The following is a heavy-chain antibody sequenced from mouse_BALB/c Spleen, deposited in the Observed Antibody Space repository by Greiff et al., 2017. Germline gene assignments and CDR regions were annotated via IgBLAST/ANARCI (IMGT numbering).Heavy chain of an antibody. V-gene: IGHV1S29*02. Sequence: VQLQQSGPELVKPGASVKISCKASGYTFTDYNMHWVKQSHGKSLEWIGYIYPYNGGTGYNQKFKSKATLTVDNSSSTAYMELHSLTSEDSAVYYCARAAYYRYDAGLDYWGQGTTLTVSS. CDR2: IYPYNGGT. D-gene: IGHD2-14*01. CDR1: GYTFTDYN. CDR3: ARAAYYRYDAGLDY. J-gene: IGHJ2*01.